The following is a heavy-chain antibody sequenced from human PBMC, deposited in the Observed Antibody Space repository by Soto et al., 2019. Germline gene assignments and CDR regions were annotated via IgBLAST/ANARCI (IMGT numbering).Heavy chain of an antibody. J-gene: IGHJ5*02. Sequence: QVQLVQSGAEVKKPGASVKVSCKASGYTFTSYYMNWVRQAPGQGLEWLGIIDPSGGYTTYAQRVLGRVTXPXXXSXGTVHMELGSLTSEDTAVYYCARGGGIVVVTAPYDPWGQGTLVTVSS. V-gene: IGHV1-46*03. D-gene: IGHD2-21*02. CDR1: GYTFTSYY. CDR3: ARGGGIVVVTAPYDP. CDR2: IDPSGGYT.